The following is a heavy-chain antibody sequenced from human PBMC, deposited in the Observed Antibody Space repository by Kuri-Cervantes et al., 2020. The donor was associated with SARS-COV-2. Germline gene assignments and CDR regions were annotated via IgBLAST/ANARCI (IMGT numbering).Heavy chain of an antibody. CDR3: AREGGYYYYMDV. D-gene: IGHD3-16*01. Sequence: GESLKISCGASGFTLKSYTMNWVRQAPGKGLEWVSSISSSSSYIYYADSVKGRFTISRDNAKNSLYLQMNSLRAEDTALYYCAREGGYYYYMDVWGKGTTVTVSS. J-gene: IGHJ6*03. CDR1: GFTLKSYT. CDR2: ISSSSSYI. V-gene: IGHV3-21*04.